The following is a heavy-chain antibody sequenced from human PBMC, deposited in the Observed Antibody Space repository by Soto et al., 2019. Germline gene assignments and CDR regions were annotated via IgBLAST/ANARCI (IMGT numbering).Heavy chain of an antibody. CDR1: GFTFTSSA. CDR2: IVVGSGNT. J-gene: IGHJ6*02. Sequence: ASVKVSCKASGFTFTSSAMQWVRQARGQRLEWIGWIVVGSGNTNYAQKFQERVTITRDMSTSTAYMELSSLRSGDTAVYFCAADIPQVWLTGTTTYYYYGMDVWGQGTTVTVSS. D-gene: IGHD1-7*01. CDR3: AADIPQVWLTGTTTYYYYGMDV. V-gene: IGHV1-58*02.